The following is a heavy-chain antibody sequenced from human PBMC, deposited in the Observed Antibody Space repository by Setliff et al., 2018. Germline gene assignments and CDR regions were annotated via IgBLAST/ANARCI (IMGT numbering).Heavy chain of an antibody. D-gene: IGHD6-13*01. CDR2: INPHGSEK. CDR3: ASLSGEYSSSWPFDY. J-gene: IGHJ4*02. CDR1: GFVFGTYG. V-gene: IGHV3-7*01. Sequence: PGESLKISCAASGFVFGTYGMHWVRQAPGKGLDWVASINPHGSEKYYADSVKGRFTISRDNAKNSLSLQMNNLRAEDTAVYYCASLSGEYSSSWPFDYWGQGTLVTVSS.